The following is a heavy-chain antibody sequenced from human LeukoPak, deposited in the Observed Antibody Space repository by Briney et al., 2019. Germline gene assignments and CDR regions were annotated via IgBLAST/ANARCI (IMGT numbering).Heavy chain of an antibody. V-gene: IGHV4-4*07. J-gene: IGHJ3*02. Sequence: SETLSLTCTVSGGSISSYYWSWIRQPAGKGLEWIGRIYTSGSTNYNPSLKSRVTISVDRSKNQFSLKLSSVTAADTAVYYCARAGLIWFGELLLDAFDIWGQGTMVTVSS. CDR2: IYTSGST. D-gene: IGHD3-10*01. CDR3: ARAGLIWFGELLLDAFDI. CDR1: GGSISSYY.